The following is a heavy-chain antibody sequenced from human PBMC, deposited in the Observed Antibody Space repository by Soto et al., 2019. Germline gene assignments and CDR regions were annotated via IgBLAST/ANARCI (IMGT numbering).Heavy chain of an antibody. CDR3: ARVVGVWPYYYYYGMDV. V-gene: IGHV4-30-4*01. CDR2: IYYSGST. Sequence: SETLSLTCTVSGGSISSGDYYWSWIRRPPGKGLEWIGYIYYSGSTYYNPSLKSRVTISVDTSKNQFSLKLSSVTAADTAVYYCARVVGVWPYYYYYGMDVWGQGTTVTVSS. J-gene: IGHJ6*02. CDR1: GGSISSGDYY. D-gene: IGHD2-15*01.